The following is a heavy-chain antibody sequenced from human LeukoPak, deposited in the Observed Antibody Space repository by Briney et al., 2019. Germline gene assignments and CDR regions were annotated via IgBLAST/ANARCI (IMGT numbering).Heavy chain of an antibody. J-gene: IGHJ6*03. CDR1: GGSIRSSIYY. Sequence: SETQSLTCTVSGGSIRSSIYYWVWIRQPPGKGLEWIGNVYYSGSTFYNPSLMSRVTISIDTSKNHFSLNLSSVTAADTAVYYCARQCSSSWDPNHYYYYMDVWGKGTTVTVSS. V-gene: IGHV4-39*01. CDR2: VYYSGST. D-gene: IGHD2-2*01. CDR3: ARQCSSSWDPNHYYYYMDV.